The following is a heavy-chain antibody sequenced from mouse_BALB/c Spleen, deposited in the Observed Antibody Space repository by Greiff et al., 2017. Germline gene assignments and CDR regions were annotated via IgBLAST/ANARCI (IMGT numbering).Heavy chain of an antibody. V-gene: IGHV5-6-2*01. CDR1: GFTFSSYY. D-gene: IGHD2-1*01. J-gene: IGHJ4*01. CDR3: ARHQGCNYDYAMDY. CDR2: INSNGGST. Sequence: EVQLVESGGGLVKLGGSLKLSCAASGFTFSSYYMSWVRQTPEKRLELVAAINSNGGSTYYPDTVKGRFTISRDNAKNTLYLQMSSLKSEDTALYYCARHQGCNYDYAMDYWGQGTSVTVSS.